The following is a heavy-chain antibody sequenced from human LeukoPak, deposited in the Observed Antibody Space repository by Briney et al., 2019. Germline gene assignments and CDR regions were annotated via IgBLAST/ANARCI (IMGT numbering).Heavy chain of an antibody. CDR1: GGSISSSSYY. CDR2: IYYSGST. V-gene: IGHV4-39*01. Sequence: SETLSLTCTVSGGSISSSSYYWGWIRQPPGKGLEWIGSIYYSGSTHYNPSLKSRVTISVDTSKNQFSLKLSSVTAADTAVYYCARKMGYGDYYFDYWGQGTLVTVSS. J-gene: IGHJ4*02. CDR3: ARKMGYGDYYFDY. D-gene: IGHD4-17*01.